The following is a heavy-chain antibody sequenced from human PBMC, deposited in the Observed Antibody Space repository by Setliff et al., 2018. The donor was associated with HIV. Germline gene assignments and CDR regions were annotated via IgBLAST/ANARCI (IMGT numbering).Heavy chain of an antibody. CDR3: ARDRYTWNYGKNYMDV. CDR2: IDHSGNT. D-gene: IGHD1-7*01. J-gene: IGHJ6*03. CDR1: GGSFSGYY. V-gene: IGHV4-34*01. Sequence: SETLSLTCAVYGGSFSGYYWSCIRQPPGKGLEWIGEIDHSGNTNYNPSLKSRVTISVDTSKNHFSLKLSSVTAADTAVYYCARDRYTWNYGKNYMDVWGKGTTVTVSS.